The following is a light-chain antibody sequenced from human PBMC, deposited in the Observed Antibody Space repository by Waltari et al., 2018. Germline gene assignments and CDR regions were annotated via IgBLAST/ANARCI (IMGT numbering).Light chain of an antibody. V-gene: IGKV4-1*01. Sequence: DIVMTQSPDSLAVSLGERATLNCKSSQSVLDNSNNRNYLAWYQHKPGQPPKPLIYWASTRDSGVPDRFSGSGSGTDLTLTISSLQAEDVAVYSCQQYYSTPYTFGQGTKLEIK. CDR3: QQYYSTPYT. CDR2: WAS. CDR1: QSVLDNSNNRNY. J-gene: IGKJ2*01.